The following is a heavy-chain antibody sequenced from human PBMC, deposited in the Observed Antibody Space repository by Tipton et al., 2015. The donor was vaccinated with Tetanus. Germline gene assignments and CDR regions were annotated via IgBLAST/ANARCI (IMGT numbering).Heavy chain of an antibody. D-gene: IGHD2-15*01. V-gene: IGHV3-53*01. Sequence: SLRLSCAASGFTVSSNYMSWVRQAPGKGLEWVSVIYSDGNTYYADSVKGRFTISRDNSKNTLYLQMSSLRAEDTAVYYCAKVASGVVAAISYFDSWGQGTLVTVSS. CDR1: GFTVSSNY. J-gene: IGHJ4*02. CDR3: AKVASGVVAAISYFDS. CDR2: IYSDGNT.